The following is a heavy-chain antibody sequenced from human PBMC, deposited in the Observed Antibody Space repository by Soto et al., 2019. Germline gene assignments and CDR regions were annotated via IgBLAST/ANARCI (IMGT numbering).Heavy chain of an antibody. Sequence: GASVKVSCKASGGTFSSYAISWVRQAPGQGLEWMGGIIPIFGTANYAQKFQGRVTITADESTSTAYMELSSLRSEDTAVYYCARDDIVVVPAADPCYGMDVWGQGTTVTVSS. CDR1: GGTFSSYA. D-gene: IGHD2-2*01. CDR2: IIPIFGTA. CDR3: ARDDIVVVPAADPCYGMDV. J-gene: IGHJ6*02. V-gene: IGHV1-69*13.